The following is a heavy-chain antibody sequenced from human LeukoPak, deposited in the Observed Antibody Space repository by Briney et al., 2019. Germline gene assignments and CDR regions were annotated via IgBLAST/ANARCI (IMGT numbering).Heavy chain of an antibody. CDR3: ARVGTGSWYFDL. J-gene: IGHJ2*01. V-gene: IGHV4-59*01. CDR1: GGSISSYY. CDR2: IYYSGST. D-gene: IGHD3-10*01. Sequence: SETLSLTCTVSGGSISSYYWSWIRQPPGKGLEWIGYIYYSGSTNYNPSLKSRVTISVDTSKNQFSLKLSSVTAADTAVYYCARVGTGSWYFDLWGRGTLVTFSS.